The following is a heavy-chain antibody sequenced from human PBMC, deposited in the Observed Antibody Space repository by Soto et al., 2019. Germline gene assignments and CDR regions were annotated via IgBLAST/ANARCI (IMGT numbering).Heavy chain of an antibody. J-gene: IGHJ4*02. CDR1: GFTFSNYG. CDR2: ISYDGSHK. Sequence: HPGESLRLSCAGSGFTFSNYGLHWVRQAPGKGLEWVAVISYDGSHKYYADSVKGRFTISRDNSNNMLYLQMDSLRAEDTAVYYCAKDGAPRYCDLSSCHPAGAYWGQGT. D-gene: IGHD3-9*01. CDR3: AKDGAPRYCDLSSCHPAGAY. V-gene: IGHV3-30*18.